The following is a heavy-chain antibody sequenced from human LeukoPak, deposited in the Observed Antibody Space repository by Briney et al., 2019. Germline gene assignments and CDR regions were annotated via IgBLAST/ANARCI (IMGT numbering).Heavy chain of an antibody. CDR2: ISAYDGNT. CDR1: GYTFTSYG. D-gene: IGHD3-22*01. V-gene: IGHV1-18*01. J-gene: IGHJ4*02. Sequence: ASVKVSCKASGYTFTSYGISWVRQAPGQGLEWMGWISAYDGNTNYAQKLQGRVTMTTDTSTSTAYMELRSLRSDDTAVYYCARVGSSNYYDSSGYYLFGYWGQGTLVTVSS. CDR3: ARVGSSNYYDSSGYYLFGY.